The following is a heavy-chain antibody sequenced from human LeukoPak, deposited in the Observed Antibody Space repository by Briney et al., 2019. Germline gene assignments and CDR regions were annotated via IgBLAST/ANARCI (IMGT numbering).Heavy chain of an antibody. V-gene: IGHV4-34*01. J-gene: IGHJ4*02. Sequence: KASETLSLTCAVYGGSISGYYWSWIRQPPGKGLEWIGEINHSGSTNYNPSLKSRVTISVDTSKNQFSLKLSSVTAADTAVYYCARDGLVPLYYFDYWGQGTLVTVSS. CDR2: INHSGST. CDR3: ARDGLVPLYYFDY. CDR1: GGSISGYY. D-gene: IGHD3/OR15-3a*01.